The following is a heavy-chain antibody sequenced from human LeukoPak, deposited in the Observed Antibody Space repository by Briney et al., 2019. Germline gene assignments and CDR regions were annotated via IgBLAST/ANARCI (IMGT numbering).Heavy chain of an antibody. CDR1: GFTFSRFS. J-gene: IGHJ4*02. Sequence: PGGSLRLSCEASGFTFSRFSMHWVRQAPGKGLEWLSYISSSSSTIYHADSVKGRFTISRDNAKNSLYLQMNSLRVEDTAVYYCAMAEAGTPFDYWGQGTLVTVSS. CDR3: AMAEAGTPFDY. CDR2: ISSSSSTI. V-gene: IGHV3-48*01. D-gene: IGHD6-13*01.